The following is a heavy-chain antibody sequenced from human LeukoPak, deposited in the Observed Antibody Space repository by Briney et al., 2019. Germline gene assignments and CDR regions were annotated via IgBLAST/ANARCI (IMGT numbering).Heavy chain of an antibody. CDR1: GFTFGSYS. V-gene: IGHV3-21*01. D-gene: IGHD2-21*01. CDR3: ARDDSVGVFDY. CDR2: ISSSSSYI. J-gene: IGHJ4*02. Sequence: GGSLRLSCAASGFTFGSYSMNWVRQAPGKGLEWVSSISSSSSYIYYADSVKGRFTISRDNAKNSLYLQMNSLRAEDTAVYYCARDDSVGVFDYWGQGTLVTVSS.